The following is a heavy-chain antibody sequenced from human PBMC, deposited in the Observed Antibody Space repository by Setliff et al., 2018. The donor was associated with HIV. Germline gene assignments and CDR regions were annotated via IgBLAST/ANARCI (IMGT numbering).Heavy chain of an antibody. CDR3: ARSSITMFIDY. Sequence: SETLSLTCTVSGGSISNYYWSWIRQPPGKGLEWIGYISTSGNTDYNPSLKSRVTMSVDTSKNQFPLKLTSVTAADTAVYYCARSSITMFIDYWGQGTLVTVSS. CDR2: ISTSGNT. D-gene: IGHD3-10*02. CDR1: GGSISNYY. V-gene: IGHV4-4*08. J-gene: IGHJ4*02.